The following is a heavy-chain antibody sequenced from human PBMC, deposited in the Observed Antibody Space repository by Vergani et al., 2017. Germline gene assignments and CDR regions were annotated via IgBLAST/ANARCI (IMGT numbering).Heavy chain of an antibody. V-gene: IGHV1-69*01. D-gene: IGHD3-22*01. Sequence: QVQLVQSGAEVKKPGSSVKVSCKASGGTFSSYAISWVRQAPGQGLEWMGGIIPIFGTANYAQKFQGRVTITADESTSTTYMELSSLRSEDTAVYYCARGKYYYDSSGYYYSYPLDYWGQGTLVTVSS. J-gene: IGHJ4*02. CDR3: ARGKYYYDSSGYYYSYPLDY. CDR1: GGTFSSYA. CDR2: IIPIFGTA.